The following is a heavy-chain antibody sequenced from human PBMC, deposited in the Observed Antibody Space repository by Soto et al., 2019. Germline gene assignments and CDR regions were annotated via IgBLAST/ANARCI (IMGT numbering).Heavy chain of an antibody. V-gene: IGHV3-23*01. CDR2: ISGNGDRT. Sequence: EVQLLESGGGLERPGGSLRLSCAASGFTFSSHGMSCVRQAPGKGLEWVSSISGNGDRTYYADSVKGRFTISRDNSKNTLNLQMNSLRVEDTAVYYCAKMGDSSGYDFFDYWGQGTLVTVSS. J-gene: IGHJ4*02. CDR1: GFTFSSHG. CDR3: AKMGDSSGYDFFDY. D-gene: IGHD3-22*01.